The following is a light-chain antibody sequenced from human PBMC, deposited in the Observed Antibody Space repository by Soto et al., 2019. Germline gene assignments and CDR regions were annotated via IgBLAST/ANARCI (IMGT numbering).Light chain of an antibody. CDR3: SSYTSSSTRV. CDR1: SSDVGGYNY. CDR2: DVS. V-gene: IGLV2-14*01. Sequence: QFALTQPASVSGSPGQSITISCTGTSSDVGGYNYVSWYQQHPGKAPKLMIYDVSNRPSGVSNRFSGSKSGNTASLTISGLQADDEADYYCSSYTSSSTRVFGTGTKATVL. J-gene: IGLJ1*01.